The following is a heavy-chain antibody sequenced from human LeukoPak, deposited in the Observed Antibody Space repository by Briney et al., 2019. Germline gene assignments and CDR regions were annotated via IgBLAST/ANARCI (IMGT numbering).Heavy chain of an antibody. J-gene: IGHJ5*02. CDR2: IKQDGSEK. CDR1: GLSFGNYW. V-gene: IGHV3-7*01. CDR3: TRDFDP. Sequence: GGSLRLSCVASGLSFGNYWMAWVRQAPGKGLEWVGNIKQDGSEKYYVDSVKGRFTISRDNAKNSLYLDMNSLRVEDTAIYYCTRDFDPWGQGTLVTVSS.